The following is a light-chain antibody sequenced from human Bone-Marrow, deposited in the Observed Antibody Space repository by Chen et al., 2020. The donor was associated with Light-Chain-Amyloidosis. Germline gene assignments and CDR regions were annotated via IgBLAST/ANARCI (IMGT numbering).Light chain of an antibody. CDR3: QQYSTAPWT. Sequence: EIVLTPSPGALSLSPGERVTISCRASQTIKKNYLAWYQQRPGQAPRLLSFGASSRASGVPDRFGGSGSGTDFTLTISRLEPEDFGVYHCQQYSTAPWTFGQGT. CDR2: GAS. CDR1: QTIKKNY. V-gene: IGKV3-20*01. J-gene: IGKJ2*01.